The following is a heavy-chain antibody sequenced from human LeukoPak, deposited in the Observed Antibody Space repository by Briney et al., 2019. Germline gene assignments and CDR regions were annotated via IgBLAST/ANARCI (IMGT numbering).Heavy chain of an antibody. Sequence: PSETLSLTCAVYGGSFSGYYWSWIHQPPGKGLEWIGEINHSGSTNYNPSLKSRVTISVDTSKNQFSLKLSSVTAADTAVYYCARVGPKGQPRAYYYYYYMDVWGKGTTVTVSS. V-gene: IGHV4-34*01. CDR2: INHSGST. J-gene: IGHJ6*03. D-gene: IGHD6-13*01. CDR1: GGSFSGYY. CDR3: ARVGPKGQPRAYYYYYYMDV.